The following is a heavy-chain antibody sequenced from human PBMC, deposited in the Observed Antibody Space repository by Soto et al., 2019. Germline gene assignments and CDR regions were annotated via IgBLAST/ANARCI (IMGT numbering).Heavy chain of an antibody. V-gene: IGHV3-23*01. Sequence: GGSLRLSXAASGFTSSSYAMSWVRQAPGKGLEWVSAISGSGGSTYYADSVKGRFTISRDNSKNTLYLQMNSLRAEDTAVYYCAHSLTIFGVVKAPYGMDVWGQGTTVTVSS. CDR3: AHSLTIFGVVKAPYGMDV. CDR2: ISGSGGST. CDR1: GFTSSSYA. D-gene: IGHD3-3*01. J-gene: IGHJ6*02.